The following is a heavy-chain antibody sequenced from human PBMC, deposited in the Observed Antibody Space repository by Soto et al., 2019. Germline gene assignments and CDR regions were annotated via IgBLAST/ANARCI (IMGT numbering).Heavy chain of an antibody. CDR3: ARGQRYDFWSGYSIYYYYYGMDV. Sequence: ASVKVSCKASGYTFTSYDINWVRQATGQGLEWMGWMNPNSGNTGYAQKFQGRVTMTRNTSISTAYMELSSLRSEDTAVYYCARGQRYDFWSGYSIYYYYYGMDVWGQGTTVTVSS. J-gene: IGHJ6*02. CDR2: MNPNSGNT. D-gene: IGHD3-3*01. CDR1: GYTFTSYD. V-gene: IGHV1-8*01.